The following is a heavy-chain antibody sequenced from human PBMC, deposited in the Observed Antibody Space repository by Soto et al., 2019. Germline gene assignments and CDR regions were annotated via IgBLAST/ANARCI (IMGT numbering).Heavy chain of an antibody. CDR3: AREMAVAGRYYGMDV. CDR1: GGTFSSYA. V-gene: IGHV1-69*13. Sequence: SVKVSCKASGGTFSSYAISWVRQAPGQGLEWMGGIIPIFGTANYAQKFQGRVTITADESTSTAYMELSSLRSEDTAVYYCAREMAVAGRYYGMDVWGQGTTVTVSS. D-gene: IGHD6-19*01. J-gene: IGHJ6*02. CDR2: IIPIFGTA.